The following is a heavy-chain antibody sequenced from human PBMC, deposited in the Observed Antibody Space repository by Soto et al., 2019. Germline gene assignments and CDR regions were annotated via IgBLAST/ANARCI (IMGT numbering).Heavy chain of an antibody. CDR3: ATQNFWSGYSTFDH. D-gene: IGHD3-3*01. CDR1: GYAFSSCS. Sequence: ASVNGSCKTSGYAFSSCSMHWGREGPGQRLEWMGWINAGNGNTKYSQKFQGRVTITRDTSASTGYVELRSLRSADTAVYYCATQNFWSGYSTFDHWGQGTLVTFSS. V-gene: IGHV1-3*01. J-gene: IGHJ4*02. CDR2: INAGNGNT.